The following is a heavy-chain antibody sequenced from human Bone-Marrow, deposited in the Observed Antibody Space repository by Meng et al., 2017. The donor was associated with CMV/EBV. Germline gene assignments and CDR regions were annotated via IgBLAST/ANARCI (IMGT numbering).Heavy chain of an antibody. J-gene: IGHJ3*02. Sequence: ASVKVSCKASGYTFTSYDINWVRQATGQGLEWMGWMNPNSGNTGYAQKFQGRVTMTRNTSISTAYMELSSLRSEDTAVYYCARGGATSLGSAFDIWVQGTMVTVSS. CDR1: GYTFTSYD. V-gene: IGHV1-8*01. CDR3: ARGGATSLGSAFDI. CDR2: MNPNSGNT. D-gene: IGHD1-26*01.